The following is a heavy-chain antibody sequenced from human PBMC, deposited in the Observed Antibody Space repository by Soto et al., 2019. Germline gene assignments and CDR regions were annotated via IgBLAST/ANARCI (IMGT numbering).Heavy chain of an antibody. D-gene: IGHD3-3*02. J-gene: IGHJ5*02. CDR3: ASPKIAFYNRFDP. CDR2: ISYSGIT. V-gene: IGHV4-31*03. Sequence: SETLSLTCTVSGGSISSVGYYWNWNRQHPGKDLEWVGYISYSGITHHNPSLKSRLIISVDTSKNQFSLKLSSVTAADTAVYYCASPKIAFYNRFDPWGQGTLVTVSS. CDR1: GGSISSVGYY.